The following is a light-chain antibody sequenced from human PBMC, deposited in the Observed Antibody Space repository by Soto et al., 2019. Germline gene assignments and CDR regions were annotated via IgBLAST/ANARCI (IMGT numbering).Light chain of an antibody. CDR1: SGSVSTSYF. J-gene: IGLJ3*02. CDR2: STN. CDR3: ALYMGRSNWM. Sequence: QTVVTQEPSFSVSPGGTFTLTCGLTSGSVSTSYFPTWYQQTPGQAPRTLIHSTNTRSSGVPDRFSGSILGDKAALTITGAQADDESVFYCALYMGRSNWMFGGGTQLTVL. V-gene: IGLV8-61*01.